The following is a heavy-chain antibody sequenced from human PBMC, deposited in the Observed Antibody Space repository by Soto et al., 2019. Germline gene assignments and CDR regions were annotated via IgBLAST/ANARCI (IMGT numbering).Heavy chain of an antibody. D-gene: IGHD3-3*01. J-gene: IGHJ4*02. V-gene: IGHV4-34*01. Sequence: SETLSLTCAVSGGSFRGFYWTWIRQSPGKGLEWLGDINHVGITNYNPSLKSRGSIPVDTSKSQFSLKLSSVTAADTAVYYCARAHDFWGGRQQPIESWGQGALVTVSS. CDR3: ARAHDFWGGRQQPIES. CDR1: GGSFRGFY. CDR2: INHVGIT.